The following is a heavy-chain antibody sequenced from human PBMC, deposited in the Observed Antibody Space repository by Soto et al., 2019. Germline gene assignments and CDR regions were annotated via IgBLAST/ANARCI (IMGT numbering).Heavy chain of an antibody. CDR3: AKDFEYSSSSNAD. D-gene: IGHD6-6*01. CDR2: FSGSGGST. CDR1: GFTFSSYA. J-gene: IGHJ4*02. Sequence: GGSLRLSCAASGFTFSSYAMSWVRQAPGKGLEWVSTFSGSGGSTYYADSVKGRFTISRDNSKNTLYLQMNSLRAEDTAVYYCAKDFEYSSSSNADWGQGTLVTVSS. V-gene: IGHV3-23*01.